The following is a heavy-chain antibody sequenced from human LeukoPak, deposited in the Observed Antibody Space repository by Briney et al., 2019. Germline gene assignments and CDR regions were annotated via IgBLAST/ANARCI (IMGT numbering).Heavy chain of an antibody. CDR2: IYHSGST. J-gene: IGHJ5*02. D-gene: IGHD3-10*01. Sequence: SETLSLTCAVSGGSISSGGYSWSWIRQPPGKGLEWIGYIYHSGSTYYNPFLKSRVTISVDRSKNQFSPKLSSVTAADTAVYYCARTMVRGAYNWFDPWGQGTLVTVSS. CDR1: GGSISSGGYS. CDR3: ARTMVRGAYNWFDP. V-gene: IGHV4-30-2*01.